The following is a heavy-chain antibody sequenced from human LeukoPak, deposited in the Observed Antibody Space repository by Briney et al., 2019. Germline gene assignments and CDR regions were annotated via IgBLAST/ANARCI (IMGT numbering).Heavy chain of an antibody. D-gene: IGHD1-26*01. J-gene: IGHJ4*02. CDR1: GGSISNKTFY. V-gene: IGHV4-39*01. CDR3: ARHVGSSGTPIDY. CDR2: IYYRGST. Sequence: SETLSLTCFVSGGSISNKTFYWAWVRQPPGKALEWIGNIYYRGSTYYNPSLRSRVSIFVDTSRNQFSLKVTSLTAADTAVYYCARHVGSSGTPIDYSGQGTLVTVFS.